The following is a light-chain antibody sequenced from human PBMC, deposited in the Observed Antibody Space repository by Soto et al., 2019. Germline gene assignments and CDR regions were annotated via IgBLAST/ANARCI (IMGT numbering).Light chain of an antibody. Sequence: QLVLTQSPSASASLGASVKLTCTLSSGHSNYAIAWHQQQPEKGPRYLMKVNSGGSHIKGDGIRDRFSGSSSGAERYLFISRPQSEDEADYYYQSWGTGSAIVVFGGGTQLTVL. CDR3: QSWGTGSAIVV. J-gene: IGLJ7*01. CDR1: SGHSNYA. CDR2: VNSGGSH. V-gene: IGLV4-69*01.